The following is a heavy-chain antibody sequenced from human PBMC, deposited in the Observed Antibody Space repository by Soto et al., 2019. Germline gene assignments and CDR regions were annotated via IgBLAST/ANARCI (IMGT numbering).Heavy chain of an antibody. J-gene: IGHJ1*01. CDR1: GFTFSSYA. CDR3: AKASGIVVVVAATRPEYFQH. V-gene: IGHV3-23*01. D-gene: IGHD2-15*01. Sequence: EVQLLESGGGLVQPGGSLRLSCAASGFTFSSYAMSWVRQAPGKGLEWVSAISGSGGSTYYADSEKGRFTISRDNSKNTLYLQMNSLRAEDTAVYYCAKASGIVVVVAATRPEYFQHWGQGTLVTVSS. CDR2: ISGSGGST.